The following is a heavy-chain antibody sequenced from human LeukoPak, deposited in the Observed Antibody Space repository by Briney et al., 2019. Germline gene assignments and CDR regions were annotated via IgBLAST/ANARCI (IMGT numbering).Heavy chain of an antibody. CDR1: GGSISSSSYY. J-gene: IGHJ6*03. Sequence: SETLSLTCTVSGGSISSSSYYWGWIRQPPGKGLEWIGSIYYSGSTYYNPSLKSRVTISVDTSKNQFSLKLSSVTAADTAVYYCARAQSGWYDYYYYYMDVWGKGTTVTISS. CDR3: ARAQSGWYDYYYYYMDV. V-gene: IGHV4-39*01. CDR2: IYYSGST. D-gene: IGHD6-19*01.